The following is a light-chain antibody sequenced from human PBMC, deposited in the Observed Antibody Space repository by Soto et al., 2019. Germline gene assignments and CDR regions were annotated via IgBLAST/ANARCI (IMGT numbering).Light chain of an antibody. Sequence: EIVLTQSPGTLSLSPGERATLSFRASRSVSSSYLAWYQQKPGQAPRLLIYDASSRATGIPDRFSGSGSGTDFILTISRLEPEDFAVYYCQQYGASSITFGQGTRLEIK. CDR3: QQYGASSIT. CDR1: RSVSSSY. CDR2: DAS. J-gene: IGKJ5*01. V-gene: IGKV3-20*01.